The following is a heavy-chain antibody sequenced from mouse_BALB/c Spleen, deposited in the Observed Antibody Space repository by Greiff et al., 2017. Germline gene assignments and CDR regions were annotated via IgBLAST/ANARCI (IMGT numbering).Heavy chain of an antibody. CDR2: INPSNGRT. V-gene: IGHV1S81*02. Sequence: VQLQQPGAELVKPGASVKLSCKASGYTFTSYWMHWVKQRPGQGLEWIGEINPSNGRTNYNEKFKSKATLTVDKSSSTAYMQLSSLTSEDSAVYYCARSNGNYVSYAMDYWGQGTSVTVSS. J-gene: IGHJ4*01. CDR3: ARSNGNYVSYAMDY. CDR1: GYTFTSYW. D-gene: IGHD2-1*01.